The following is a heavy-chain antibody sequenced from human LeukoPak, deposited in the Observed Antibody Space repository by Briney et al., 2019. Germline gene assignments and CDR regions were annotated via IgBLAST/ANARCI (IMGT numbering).Heavy chain of an antibody. CDR2: ISSSSSYI. Sequence: GGSLRLSCEASGYTFKGYGLTWARQAPGKGLEWVSSISSSSSYIYYADSVKGRFTISRDNAKNTLYLQMNSLRAEDTAVYYCARDGAVFPSTSCYDYWGQGTLVTVSS. J-gene: IGHJ4*02. CDR1: GYTFKGYG. D-gene: IGHD2-2*01. V-gene: IGHV3-21*01. CDR3: ARDGAVFPSTSCYDY.